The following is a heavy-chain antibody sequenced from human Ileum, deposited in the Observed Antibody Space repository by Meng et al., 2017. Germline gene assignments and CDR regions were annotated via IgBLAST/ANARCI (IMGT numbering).Heavy chain of an antibody. J-gene: IGHJ4*02. D-gene: IGHD3-9*01. CDR2: ISYDGSNK. Sequence: VQVVGSGGGVVQPGRCLRLSCAASGFTFSSYAMHWVRQAPGKGLEWVAVISYDGSNKYYADSVKGRFTISRDNSKNTLYLQMNSLRAEDTAVYYCARALRYFDHWGQGTLVTVSS. CDR1: GFTFSSYA. V-gene: IGHV3-30*04. CDR3: ARALRYFDH.